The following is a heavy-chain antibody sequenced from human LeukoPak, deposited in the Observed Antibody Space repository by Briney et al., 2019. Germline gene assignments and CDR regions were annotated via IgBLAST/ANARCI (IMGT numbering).Heavy chain of an antibody. CDR1: GFTFDDYA. CDR2: ISWNSGSI. Sequence: PVGSLRLSCAASGFTFDDYAMHWVRQAPGKGLEWVSGISWNSGSIGYADSVKGRFTISRDNAKNSLYLQMNSLRAEDMALYYCAKDGEYAGGYKSSYFDYWGQGTLVTVSS. CDR3: AKDGEYAGGYKSSYFDY. V-gene: IGHV3-9*03. D-gene: IGHD3-22*01. J-gene: IGHJ4*02.